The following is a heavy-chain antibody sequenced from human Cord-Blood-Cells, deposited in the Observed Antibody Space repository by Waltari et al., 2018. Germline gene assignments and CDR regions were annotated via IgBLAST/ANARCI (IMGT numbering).Heavy chain of an antibody. J-gene: IGHJ2*01. Sequence: QVQLQESGPGLVKPSATLSLPCPVSGGSISSYYRSWIRQPAGKGLEWIGRIYTSGSTNYNPSLKSRVTMSVDTSKNQFSLKLSSVTAADTAVYYCARGGSSWYWYFDLWGRGTLVTVSS. D-gene: IGHD6-13*01. CDR1: GGSISSYY. CDR3: ARGGSSWYWYFDL. CDR2: IYTSGST. V-gene: IGHV4-4*07.